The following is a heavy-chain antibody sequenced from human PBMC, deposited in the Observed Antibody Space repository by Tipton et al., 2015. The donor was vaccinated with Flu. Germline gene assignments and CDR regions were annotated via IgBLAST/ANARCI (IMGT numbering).Heavy chain of an antibody. J-gene: IGHJ4*02. CDR1: GFTFSSYW. CDR3: VRAIGASGSY. D-gene: IGHD3-10*01. CDR2: IKQDGSVK. Sequence: SLRLSCAASGFTFSSYWMTWVRQAPGKGLEWVANIKQDGSVKYYVDSVKGRFTISRDNAKNSVFLQMDTLRAEDTAVYYCVRAIGASGSYWGQGTLVTVSS. V-gene: IGHV3-7*03.